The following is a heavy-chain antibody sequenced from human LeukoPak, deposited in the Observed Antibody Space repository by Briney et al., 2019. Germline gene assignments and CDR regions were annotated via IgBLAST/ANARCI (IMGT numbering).Heavy chain of an antibody. CDR1: GYTFTSYY. Sequence: ASVKVSCKASGYTFTSYYMHWVRQAPGLGLEWMGIINPSGGSTSYAQKFQGRVTMTRDTSTSTVYMELSSLRSEDTAVYYCARDYRGYSGYDFPSPRATGPDWFDPWGQGTLVTVSS. V-gene: IGHV1-46*01. D-gene: IGHD5-12*01. J-gene: IGHJ5*02. CDR3: ARDYRGYSGYDFPSPRATGPDWFDP. CDR2: INPSGGST.